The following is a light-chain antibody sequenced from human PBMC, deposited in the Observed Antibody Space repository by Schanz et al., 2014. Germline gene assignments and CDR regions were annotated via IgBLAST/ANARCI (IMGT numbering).Light chain of an antibody. Sequence: QSALTQPASVSGSPGQSITISCTGTRSDVGDYNHVSWYQQHPGKAPKLMIYDVSNRPSGVSNRFSGSKSGNTASLTISGLQAEDEADYYCSSHPGTTRLFGTGTKVTVL. CDR3: SSHPGTTRL. CDR2: DVS. V-gene: IGLV2-14*01. J-gene: IGLJ1*01. CDR1: RSDVGDYNH.